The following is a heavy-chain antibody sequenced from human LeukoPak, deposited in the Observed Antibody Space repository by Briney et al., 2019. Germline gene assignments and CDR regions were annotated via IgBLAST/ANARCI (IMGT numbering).Heavy chain of an antibody. D-gene: IGHD2-15*01. J-gene: IGHJ4*02. CDR3: ASAVVAATPPDY. CDR1: GFTFSSYA. CDR2: ISGSGGST. Sequence: GGSLRLSCAASGFTFSSYAMSWVRQAPGKGPEWVSAISGSGGSTYYADSVKGRFTISRDNSKNTLYLQMNSLRAEDTAVYYCASAVVAATPPDYWGQGTLVTVSS. V-gene: IGHV3-23*01.